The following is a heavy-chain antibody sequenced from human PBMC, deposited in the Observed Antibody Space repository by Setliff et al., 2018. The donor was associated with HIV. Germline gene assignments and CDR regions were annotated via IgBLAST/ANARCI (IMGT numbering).Heavy chain of an antibody. D-gene: IGHD6-19*01. CDR3: ARGPPGSSIGWYVGY. J-gene: IGHJ4*02. CDR1: GFTFNNYW. V-gene: IGHV3-74*01. Sequence: PGGSLRLSCAASGFTFNNYWMNWVRQAPGKGLVWVSNINDDGSTTNYADSVKGRFTISRDNAKNTLYLQMNSLRAEDTAVYYCARGPPGSSIGWYVGYWGQGTLVTVSS. CDR2: INDDGSTT.